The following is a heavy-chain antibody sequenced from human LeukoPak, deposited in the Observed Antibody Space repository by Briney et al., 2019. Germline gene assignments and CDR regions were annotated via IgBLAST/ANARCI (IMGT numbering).Heavy chain of an antibody. V-gene: IGHV3-23*01. J-gene: IGHJ4*02. CDR1: GFTFSSYA. CDR2: TSGSGGST. CDR3: AKLSSVTTVITY. Sequence: GGSLRLSCAASGFTFSSYAMSWVRQAPGKGLEWVSATSGSGGSTYYADSVKGRFTISRDNSKNTLYLQMNSLRAEDTAVYYCAKLSSVTTVITYWGQGTLVTVSS. D-gene: IGHD4-17*01.